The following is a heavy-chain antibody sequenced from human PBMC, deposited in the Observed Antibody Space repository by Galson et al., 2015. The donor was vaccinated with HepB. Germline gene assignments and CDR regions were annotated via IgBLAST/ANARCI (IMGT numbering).Heavy chain of an antibody. CDR2: FDPEDGET. J-gene: IGHJ4*02. V-gene: IGHV1-24*01. CDR3: APVPFKYYYDSSGYSTLAY. D-gene: IGHD3-22*01. CDR1: GYTLNELS. Sequence: SVKVSCKVSGYTLNELSMHWVRQAPGKGLEWMGGFDPEDGETIYAQKFQGRVTMTEDTSTGTAYMELSSLTSEDTAVYYCAPVPFKYYYDSSGYSTLAYWGQGTLVTVSS.